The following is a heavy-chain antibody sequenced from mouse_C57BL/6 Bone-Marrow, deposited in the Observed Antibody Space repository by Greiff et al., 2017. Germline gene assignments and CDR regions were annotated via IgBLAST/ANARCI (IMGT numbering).Heavy chain of an antibody. CDR2: IYPGSGST. CDR3: ARPGTGYWYFDV. CDR1: GYTFTSYW. J-gene: IGHJ1*03. V-gene: IGHV1-55*01. D-gene: IGHD4-1*01. Sequence: QVQLQQPGAELVKPGASVKMSCKASGYTFTSYWITWVKQRPGQGLGWIGDIYPGSGSTNYNEKFKSKATLTVDTSSSTAYMQLSSLTSEDSAVYYCARPGTGYWYFDVWGTGTTVTVSS.